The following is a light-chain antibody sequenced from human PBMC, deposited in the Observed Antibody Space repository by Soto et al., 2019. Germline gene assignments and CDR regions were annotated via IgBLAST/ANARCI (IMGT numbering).Light chain of an antibody. CDR1: QSVSNS. Sequence: EIVLTQSPATLSLSPGERATLSCWASQSVSNSLAWYQQRPGQSPRLLIYDVSTRATGIPARFGGSGSGTDFTLTISSLEPGDSGIYYCQQRGDLIVTFGGGTKVEI. V-gene: IGKV3-11*01. J-gene: IGKJ4*01. CDR2: DVS. CDR3: QQRGDLIVT.